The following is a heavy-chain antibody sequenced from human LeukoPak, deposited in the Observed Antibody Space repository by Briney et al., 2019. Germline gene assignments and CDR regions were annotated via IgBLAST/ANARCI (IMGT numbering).Heavy chain of an antibody. D-gene: IGHD6-19*01. V-gene: IGHV3-53*01. CDR2: IYSGGNT. J-gene: IGHJ5*02. CDR3: AKGGWYNWFDP. Sequence: GGSLRLSCAASGFTVSSNYVSWVRQAPGKGLEWVSVIYSGGNTYYADSVKGRFTISRDNSKNTLYLQMNSLRAEDTAVYYCAKGGWYNWFDPWGQGTLVTVSS. CDR1: GFTVSSNY.